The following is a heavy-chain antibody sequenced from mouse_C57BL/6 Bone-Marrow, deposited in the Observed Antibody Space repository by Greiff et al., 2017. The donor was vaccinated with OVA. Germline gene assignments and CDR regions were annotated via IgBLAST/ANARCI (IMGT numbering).Heavy chain of an antibody. J-gene: IGHJ4*01. Sequence: QVQLQQSGAELVRPGASVKLSCKASGYTFTDYYINWVKQRPGQGLEWIARIYPGSGNTYYNEKFKGKATLTAEKSSSTAYMQLSSLTSEDSAVYFCARERGTAHCTMGSGGRGNSVTASS. CDR1: GYTFTDYY. D-gene: IGHD3-2*02. CDR3: ARERGTAHCTMGS. V-gene: IGHV1-76*01. CDR2: IYPGSGNT.